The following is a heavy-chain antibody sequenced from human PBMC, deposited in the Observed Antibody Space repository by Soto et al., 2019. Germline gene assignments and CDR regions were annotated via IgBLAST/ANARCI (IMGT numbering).Heavy chain of an antibody. CDR1: GFILSSYS. V-gene: IGHV3-30-3*01. J-gene: IGHJ4*02. CDR3: AKVSRPSRISTPDFDY. CDR2: ISYDGNTQ. Sequence: QVQLVESGGGVVQPGTSLRLSCAASGFILSSYSIHWVRQAPGKGLEWVAVISYDGNTQYYGDSVKGRFIVSRDNSKNTLYMQMNYLRAEDTAVYYCAKVSRPSRISTPDFDYWGQRTLVTVSS.